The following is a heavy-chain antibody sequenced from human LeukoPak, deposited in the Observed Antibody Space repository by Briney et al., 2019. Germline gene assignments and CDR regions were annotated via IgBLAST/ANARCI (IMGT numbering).Heavy chain of an antibody. Sequence: SETLSLTCTVSGGSISSYYWSWIRQPPGKGLEWIGYIYYSGSTNYNPSLKSRVTISVDTSKNQISLKLSSVTAADTAVYYCARDNYGGNSDLDYWGQGTLVTVSS. CDR3: ARDNYGGNSDLDY. CDR2: IYYSGST. CDR1: GGSISSYY. J-gene: IGHJ4*02. D-gene: IGHD4-23*01. V-gene: IGHV4-59*12.